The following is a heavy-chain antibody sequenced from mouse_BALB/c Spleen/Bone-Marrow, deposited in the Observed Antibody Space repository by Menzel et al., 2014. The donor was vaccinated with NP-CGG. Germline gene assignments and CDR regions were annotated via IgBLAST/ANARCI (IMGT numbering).Heavy chain of an antibody. CDR1: RFDFSRYW. V-gene: IGHV4-1*02. J-gene: IGHJ1*01. D-gene: IGHD1-1*01. Sequence: EVKLQESGGGLVQPGSSLKLSCAASRFDFSRYWMSWVRQAPGKGLEWIGEINPDSSTINYTPSLKDKFIISRDNAKNTLYLQMSKVRSEDTALYYCARLNYYGNLFVWGAGTTVTVSS. CDR3: ARLNYYGNLFV. CDR2: INPDSSTI.